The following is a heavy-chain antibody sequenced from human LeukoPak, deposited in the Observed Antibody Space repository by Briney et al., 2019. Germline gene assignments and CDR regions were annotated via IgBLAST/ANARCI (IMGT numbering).Heavy chain of an antibody. Sequence: GGSVSLLCAASWFTVSRNYMSCVRDAPGKGLECVTVIYSGSSTYYADSVKGRFTISRDNSKNTLYLQMNSLSADDTAVYYCARDPYYDSSGYCWGQGNLVTVSS. CDR3: ARDPYYDSSGYC. V-gene: IGHV3-53*01. J-gene: IGHJ4*02. CDR2: IYSGSST. D-gene: IGHD3-22*01. CDR1: WFTVSRNY.